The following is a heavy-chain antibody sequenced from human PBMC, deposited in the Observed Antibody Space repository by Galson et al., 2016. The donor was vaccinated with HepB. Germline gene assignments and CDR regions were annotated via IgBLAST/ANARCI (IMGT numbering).Heavy chain of an antibody. CDR1: GDSFGRYA. V-gene: IGHV1-69*13. Sequence: SVKVSCKASGDSFGRYAVSWVRQAPGQGLEWMGGIIPIYATATYAQKFQGRITISADESTSTVYMELRNLKSEDTAVYYCAREVFCMDGSCEDYWGRGTLVTVSS. D-gene: IGHD3-10*01. CDR3: AREVFCMDGSCEDY. CDR2: IIPIYATA. J-gene: IGHJ4*02.